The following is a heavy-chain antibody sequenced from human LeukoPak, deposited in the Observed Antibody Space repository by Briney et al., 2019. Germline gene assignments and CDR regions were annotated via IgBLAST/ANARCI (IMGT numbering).Heavy chain of an antibody. CDR3: ARGISSSGTSLLDY. D-gene: IGHD6-6*01. Sequence: PSETLSLTCAVSGGSTGSVGSSWSWIRQPPGKGLDGFGYIYHSGSTYYNPSLKSRVTISVDRSKNQFSLKLSSVTAADTAVYYCARGISSSGTSLLDYWGQGTLVTVSS. V-gene: IGHV4-30-2*01. CDR2: IYHSGST. J-gene: IGHJ4*02. CDR1: GGSTGSVGSS.